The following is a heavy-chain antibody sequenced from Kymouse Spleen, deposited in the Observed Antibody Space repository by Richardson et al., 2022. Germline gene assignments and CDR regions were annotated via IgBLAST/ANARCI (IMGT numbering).Heavy chain of an antibody. D-gene: IGHD6-6*01. J-gene: IGHJ4*02. CDR1: GGSFSGYY. Sequence: QVQLQQWGAGLLKPSETLSLTCAVYGGSFSGYYWSWIRQPPGKGLEWIGEINHSGSTNYNPSLKSRVTISVDTSKNQFSLKLSSVTAADTAVYYCAREEVYSSSLDYWGQGTLVTVSS. V-gene: IGHV4-34*01. CDR3: AREEVYSSSLDY. CDR2: INHSGST.